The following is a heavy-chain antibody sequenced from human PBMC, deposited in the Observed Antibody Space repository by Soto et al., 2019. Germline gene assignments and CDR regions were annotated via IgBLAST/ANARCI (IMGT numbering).Heavy chain of an antibody. Sequence: ASVKVSCKASGGTFSSYAISWVRQAPGQGLEWMGGIIPIFGTANYAQKFQGRVTITADESTSTAYMELSSLRSEDTAVYYCGAYCGGDCYSWSNGYYYGMDVWGQGTTVTVSS. J-gene: IGHJ6*02. CDR3: GAYCGGDCYSWSNGYYYGMDV. D-gene: IGHD2-21*02. V-gene: IGHV1-69*13. CDR1: GGTFSSYA. CDR2: IIPIFGTA.